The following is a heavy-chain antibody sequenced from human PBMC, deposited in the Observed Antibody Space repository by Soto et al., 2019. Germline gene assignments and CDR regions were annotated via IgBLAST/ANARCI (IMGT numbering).Heavy chain of an antibody. CDR2: IYPSDSDT. Sequence: LKISCKGSGYNFVTYWIGWVRQTPGKGLEWMAIIYPSDSDTRYSPSFQGQVTISADKSISTAYLQWSSLQASDTALYYCARERATGDSYFEFWGQGTLVTVSS. CDR3: ARERATGDSYFEF. J-gene: IGHJ4*02. D-gene: IGHD4-17*01. V-gene: IGHV5-51*01. CDR1: GYNFVTYW.